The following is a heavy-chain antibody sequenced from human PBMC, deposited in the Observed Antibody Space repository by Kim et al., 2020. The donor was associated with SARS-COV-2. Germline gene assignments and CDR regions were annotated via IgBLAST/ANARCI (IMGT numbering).Heavy chain of an antibody. J-gene: IGHJ5*02. Sequence: GGSLRLSCTGSGFNFGDSAMSWFRQAPGKGLELVGFIGSMAYGGTTEYAASVKGRLTISRDDSTNIAYLQMNSLKTEDTAVYYCTRVEYYDLWSGFWGSGWFDPWGQGTLVTVSS. D-gene: IGHD3-3*01. V-gene: IGHV3-49*03. CDR2: IGSMAYGGTT. CDR3: TRVEYYDLWSGFWGSGWFDP. CDR1: GFNFGDSA.